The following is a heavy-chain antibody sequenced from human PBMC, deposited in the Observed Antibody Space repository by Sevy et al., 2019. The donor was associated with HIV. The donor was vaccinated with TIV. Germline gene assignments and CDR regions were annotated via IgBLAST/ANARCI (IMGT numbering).Heavy chain of an antibody. V-gene: IGHV3-30*18. CDR2: ISHDGGKK. J-gene: IGHJ6*02. D-gene: IGHD4-17*01. Sequence: GGSLRLSCVGSGFIFDDYGMHWVRQAPGKGLEWVALISHDGGKKYYADSVKGRFTISRDNFKNTLYLQMNTLRRDDTAAYFCTKDPPVYGDFPYGMDVWGQGTTVTVPS. CDR3: TKDPPVYGDFPYGMDV. CDR1: GFIFDDYG.